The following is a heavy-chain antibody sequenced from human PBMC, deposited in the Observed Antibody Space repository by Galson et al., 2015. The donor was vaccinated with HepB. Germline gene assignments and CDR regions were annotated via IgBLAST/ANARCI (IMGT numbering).Heavy chain of an antibody. CDR3: ASSTILGAGWYFDL. D-gene: IGHD3-3*01. CDR2: IYYSGRT. J-gene: IGHJ2*01. Sequence: LSHTCTVSGGSISSYYWSWIRQPPGKGLAWIGYIYYSGRTNYNPSLKSRVTISVDTSKNQFSLKLSSVTAADTAVYYCASSTILGAGWYFDLWGRGTLVTVSS. CDR1: GGSISSYY. V-gene: IGHV4-59*01.